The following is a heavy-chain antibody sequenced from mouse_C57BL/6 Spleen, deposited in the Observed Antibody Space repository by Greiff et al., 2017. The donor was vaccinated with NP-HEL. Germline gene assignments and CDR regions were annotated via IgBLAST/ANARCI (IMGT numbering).Heavy chain of an antibody. CDR3: ARSGALVITTQFAY. J-gene: IGHJ3*01. V-gene: IGHV1-64*01. CDR2: INPNSGST. CDR1: GYTFTSYW. D-gene: IGHD2-4*01. Sequence: VQLQQPGAELVKPGASVKLSCKASGYTFTSYWMHWVKQRTGPGLEWLGMINPNSGSTNYNEKFKSKATLTVDKSSRTAYMQLSSLTSEDSAVYYCARSGALVITTQFAYWGQGTLVTVS.